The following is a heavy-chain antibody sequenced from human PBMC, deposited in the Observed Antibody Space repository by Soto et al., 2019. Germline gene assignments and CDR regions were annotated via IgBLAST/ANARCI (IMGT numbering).Heavy chain of an antibody. Sequence: SETLSLTCTVSGGSISSYYWSWIRQPPGKGLEWIGYIYYSGSTNYNPSLKSRVTISVDTSKNQFSLKLSSVTAADTAVYYCARGRLTYYDFWSGYEDDWGQRTLVTVSS. CDR2: IYYSGST. V-gene: IGHV4-59*01. D-gene: IGHD3-3*01. CDR3: ARGRLTYYDFWSGYEDD. J-gene: IGHJ4*02. CDR1: GGSISSYY.